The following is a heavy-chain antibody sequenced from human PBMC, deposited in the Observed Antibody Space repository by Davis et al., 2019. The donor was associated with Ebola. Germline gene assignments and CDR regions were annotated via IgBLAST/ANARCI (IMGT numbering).Heavy chain of an antibody. V-gene: IGHV3-11*01. Sequence: GGSLRLSCAASGFTFSAYYMSWIRQAPGKGLEWVSYISSSGSTIYYADSVKGRFTISRDNAKNSLYLQMNSLRAEDTAVYYCARTSYYDYVWLDWGQGTLVTVSS. CDR2: ISSSGSTI. D-gene: IGHD3-16*01. J-gene: IGHJ4*02. CDR1: GFTFSAYY. CDR3: ARTSYYDYVWLD.